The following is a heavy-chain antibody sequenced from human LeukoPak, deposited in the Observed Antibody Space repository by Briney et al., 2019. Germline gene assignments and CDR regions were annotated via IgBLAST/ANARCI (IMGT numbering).Heavy chain of an antibody. CDR3: ARRIAARSKGILDY. CDR1: GGSFSGYY. D-gene: IGHD6-6*01. V-gene: IGHV4-34*01. Sequence: NTSETLSLTSAVYGGSFSGYYWSWIRQPPGKGLEWIGEINHSGSTNYNPSLKSRVTISVDTSKNQFSLKLSSVTAADTAVYYCARRIAARSKGILDYWGQGTLVTVSS. CDR2: INHSGST. J-gene: IGHJ4*02.